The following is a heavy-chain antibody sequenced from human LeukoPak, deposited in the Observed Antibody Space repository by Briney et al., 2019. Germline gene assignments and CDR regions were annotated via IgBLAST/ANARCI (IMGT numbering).Heavy chain of an antibody. V-gene: IGHV4-59*01. D-gene: IGHD6-19*01. CDR1: GGSISSYY. J-gene: IGHJ3*02. CDR3: ARAVAGTGWAFDI. Sequence: PSETLSLTCTVSGGSISSYYWSWIRQPPGKGLEWIGYFYYSGSTNYKPSLKSRVTISVDASKNQFSMKLTSVTAADTAVYYCARAVAGTGWAFDIWGQGTMVTVSS. CDR2: FYYSGST.